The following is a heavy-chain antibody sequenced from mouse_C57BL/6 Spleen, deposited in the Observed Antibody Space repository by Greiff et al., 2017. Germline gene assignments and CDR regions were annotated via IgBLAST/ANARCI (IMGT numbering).Heavy chain of an antibody. CDR1: GYSFTSYY. CDR3: AHDGYYWYFDV. CDR2: IYPGSGNT. D-gene: IGHD2-3*01. J-gene: IGHJ1*03. V-gene: IGHV1-66*01. Sequence: VQLQQSGPELVKPGASVKISCKASGYSFTSYYIHWVQQRPGQGLEWIGWIYPGSGNTKYNEKFKGKATLTADTSSSTAYMQLSSLTSEDSAVYYCAHDGYYWYFDVWGTGTTVTVSS.